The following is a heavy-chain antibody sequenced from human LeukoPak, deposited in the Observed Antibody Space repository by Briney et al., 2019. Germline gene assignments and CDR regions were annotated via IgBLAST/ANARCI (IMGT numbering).Heavy chain of an antibody. CDR1: RYTFTGYY. J-gene: IGHJ4*02. CDR2: INPNSGGT. D-gene: IGHD4-17*01. CDR3: ARGPLMTTVTTFTY. Sequence: ASVKDSCKASRYTFTGYYMHWVRQAPGQGLEWMGWINPNSGGTNYAQKFQGRVTMTRDTSISTAYMELSRLRSDDTAVYYCARGPLMTTVTTFTYWGQGTLVTVSS. V-gene: IGHV1-2*02.